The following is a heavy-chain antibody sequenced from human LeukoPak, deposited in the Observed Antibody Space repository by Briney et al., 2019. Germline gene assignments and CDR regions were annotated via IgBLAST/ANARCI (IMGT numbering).Heavy chain of an antibody. CDR1: GLSVSTSV. J-gene: IGHJ3*01. Sequence: GGSLRLSCATSGLSVSTSVIHWVRQIPRRGLQWVAGTWSDGVAKYYEASVQGRFTISIDRSKNTVFLQMNNLRAEDTALYHCTKETNAFDAWGQGTLVTVSS. V-gene: IGHV3-33*03. CDR2: TWSDGVAK. CDR3: TKETNAFDA. D-gene: IGHD1-7*01.